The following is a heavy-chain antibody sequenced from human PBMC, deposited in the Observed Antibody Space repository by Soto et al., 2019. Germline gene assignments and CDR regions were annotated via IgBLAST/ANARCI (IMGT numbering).Heavy chain of an antibody. V-gene: IGHV4-34*01. CDR1: GGSFSGYY. J-gene: IGHJ4*02. Sequence: QVQLQQWGAGLLKPSETLSLTCAVYGGSFSGYYWSWIRQPPGKGLEWIGEINHSGSTNYNPSLQGRVPISRSPSKKPVPPKPSSVTGGDTAWYYRGGGRGRIFEYRGQGTLVTVSS. CDR2: INHSGST. D-gene: IGHD3-10*01. CDR3: GGGRGRIFEY.